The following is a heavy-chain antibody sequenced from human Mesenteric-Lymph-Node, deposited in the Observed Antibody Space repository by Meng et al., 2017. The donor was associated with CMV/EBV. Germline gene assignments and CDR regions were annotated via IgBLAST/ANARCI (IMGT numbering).Heavy chain of an antibody. CDR3: ASTATLGYCSSTSCYSFDY. CDR1: ISRSNW. D-gene: IGHD2-2*01. Sequence: ISRSNWWSWVRQPPGKGLEWIGEIYHSGSTNYNPSLKSRVTISVDKSKNQFSLKLSSVTAADTAVYYCASTATLGYCSSTSCYSFDYWGQGTLVTVSS. V-gene: IGHV4-4*02. J-gene: IGHJ4*02. CDR2: IYHSGST.